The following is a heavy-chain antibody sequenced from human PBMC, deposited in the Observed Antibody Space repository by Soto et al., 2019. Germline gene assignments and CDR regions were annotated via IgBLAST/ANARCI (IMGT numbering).Heavy chain of an antibody. CDR3: ARVYSGSYSDS. CDR1: GGSISSNNW. J-gene: IGHJ4*02. CDR2: IFYSGST. D-gene: IGHD1-26*01. Sequence: QVQLQESGPGLVKPSGTLSLTCAVSGGSISSNNWWSWVRQSPGKGLEWIGEIFYSGSTHYSPSLKRRVTISVDNSKNDFSLNLTSVTAADTAVYYCARVYSGSYSDSWGQGTLVTVSS. V-gene: IGHV4-4*02.